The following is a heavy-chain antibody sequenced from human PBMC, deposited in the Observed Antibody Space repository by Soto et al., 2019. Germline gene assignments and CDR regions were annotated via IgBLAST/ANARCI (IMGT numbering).Heavy chain of an antibody. D-gene: IGHD3-16*02. CDR3: ASNTRGLTVIAFDY. V-gene: IGHV3-11*06. CDR2: ISSSSSYT. Sequence: SLRLSCAASGFTFSDYYMSWIRQAPGKGLEWVSYISSSSSYTNYADSVEGRFTISRDNAKNSLYLQMNSLRAEDTAVYYCASNTRGLTVIAFDYWGQGTLVTVSS. J-gene: IGHJ4*02. CDR1: GFTFSDYY.